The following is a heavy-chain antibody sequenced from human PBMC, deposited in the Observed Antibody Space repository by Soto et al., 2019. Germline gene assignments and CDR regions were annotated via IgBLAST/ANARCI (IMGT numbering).Heavy chain of an antibody. CDR3: ASSYGSGYRAFDY. CDR1: GDTFTFYS. D-gene: IGHD3-10*01. Sequence: QVQLVQSGAEVKKPGSSVRVSCKASGDTFTFYSINWVRQAPGLGLEWMGRINPILSMSNYAQRFQGRVTMTXDXPTSTAYMELSSLRSEDTAMYYCASSYGSGYRAFDYWGQGALVTVSS. CDR2: INPILSMS. V-gene: IGHV1-69*02. J-gene: IGHJ4*02.